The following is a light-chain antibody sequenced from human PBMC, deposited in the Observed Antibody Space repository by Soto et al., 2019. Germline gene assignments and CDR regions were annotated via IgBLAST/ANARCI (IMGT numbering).Light chain of an antibody. CDR3: QSYDSSLSGV. CDR2: GNS. J-gene: IGLJ1*01. Sequence: QSVLTQPPSVSGAPGQRVTISCTGSSSNIGAGYDVHWYQQFPGTAPKLLIYGNSNRPSGVPDRFSGSKSGTSASLAITELQAEDEADYYCQSYDSSLSGVFGSGTKVTVL. V-gene: IGLV1-40*01. CDR1: SSNIGAGYD.